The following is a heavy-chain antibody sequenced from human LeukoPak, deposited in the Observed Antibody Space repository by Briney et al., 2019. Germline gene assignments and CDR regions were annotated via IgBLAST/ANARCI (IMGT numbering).Heavy chain of an antibody. Sequence: GGSLRLSCAASGFNFSSYWMHWVRQAPGKGLVWISRINYDGTTTSYADSVKGRFTISRDNSKNTLYLQMNSLRAEDTAVYYCAKDRRAHWGYFDYWGQGTLVTVSS. CDR3: AKDRRAHWGYFDY. V-gene: IGHV3-74*01. J-gene: IGHJ4*02. D-gene: IGHD7-27*01. CDR1: GFNFSSYW. CDR2: INYDGTTT.